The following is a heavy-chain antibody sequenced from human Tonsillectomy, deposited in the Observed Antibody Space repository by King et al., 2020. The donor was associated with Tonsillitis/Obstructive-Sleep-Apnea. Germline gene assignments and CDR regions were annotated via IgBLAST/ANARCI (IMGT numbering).Heavy chain of an antibody. CDR2: ISYDGSNN. Sequence: VQLVESGGGVVQPGRSLRLSCAASGFTFSSYAMHWVRQAPGKGLEWVAVISYDGSNNYYADSVKGRFTISRDNSKNTLYLQMNSLRAEDAAVYYCARPVRGGYYYYYMDVWGKGTTVTVSS. CDR3: ARPVRGGYYYYYMDV. CDR1: GFTFSSYA. J-gene: IGHJ6*03. V-gene: IGHV3-30*04.